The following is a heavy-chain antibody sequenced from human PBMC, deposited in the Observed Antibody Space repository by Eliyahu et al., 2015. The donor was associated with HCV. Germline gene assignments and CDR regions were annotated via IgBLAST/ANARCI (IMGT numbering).Heavy chain of an antibody. J-gene: IGHJ4*02. V-gene: IGHV3-72*01. CDR3: TRVGSGAYLDY. D-gene: IGHD1-26*01. CDR1: GFDLSYHY. CDR2: ARNKADGYTT. Sequence: EVQLVESGGGLVQPGGSLRLSCAASGFDLSYHYIDWVRQAPGRGLEWVGRARNKADGYTTEYGASVKGRFTISRDDSKNSLYLQMNSLKTEDTAVYYCTRVGSGAYLDYWGQGTLVTVSS.